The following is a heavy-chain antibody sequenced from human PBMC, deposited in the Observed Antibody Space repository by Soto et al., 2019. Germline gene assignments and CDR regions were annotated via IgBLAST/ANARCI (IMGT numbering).Heavy chain of an antibody. D-gene: IGHD3-3*01. CDR2: ISGSGGST. CDR3: AKAGRLTIFGVVKLIFDY. CDR1: GFTFSSYA. J-gene: IGHJ4*02. Sequence: GGSLRLSCAASGFTFSSYAMSWVRQAPGKGLEWVSAISGSGGSTYYADSVKGRFTISRDNSKNTLYLQMNSLRAEDTAVYYCAKAGRLTIFGVVKLIFDYWGQGTLVTVSS. V-gene: IGHV3-23*01.